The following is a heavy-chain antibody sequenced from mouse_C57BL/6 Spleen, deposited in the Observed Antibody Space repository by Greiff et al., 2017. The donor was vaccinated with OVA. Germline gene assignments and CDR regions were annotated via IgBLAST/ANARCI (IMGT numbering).Heavy chain of an antibody. CDR1: GFTFSDSG. CDR2: ISSGSSTI. CDR3: TRDDYDLHWYFDV. Sequence: EVMLVESGGGLVKPGGSLKLSCAASGFTFSDSGMHWVRQAPEKGLEWVAYISSGSSTIYYADTLKGRFTISRDNAKNTLFLQMTSLRSEDTAMYYCTRDDYDLHWYFDVWGTGTTVTVSS. D-gene: IGHD2-4*01. J-gene: IGHJ1*03. V-gene: IGHV5-17*01.